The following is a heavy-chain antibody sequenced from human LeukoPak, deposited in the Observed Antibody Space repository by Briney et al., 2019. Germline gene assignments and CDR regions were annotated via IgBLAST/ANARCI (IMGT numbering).Heavy chain of an antibody. Sequence: LRLSCAASGFTVSSNYMSWIRQHPGKGLEWIGYIYYSGSTYYNPSLKSRVTISVDTSKNQFSLKLSSVTAADTAVYYCARAGGYDFWSGYSNWFDPWGQGTLVTVSS. CDR3: ARAGGYDFWSGYSNWFDP. CDR1: GFTVSSNY. D-gene: IGHD3-3*01. V-gene: IGHV4-31*02. J-gene: IGHJ5*02. CDR2: IYYSGST.